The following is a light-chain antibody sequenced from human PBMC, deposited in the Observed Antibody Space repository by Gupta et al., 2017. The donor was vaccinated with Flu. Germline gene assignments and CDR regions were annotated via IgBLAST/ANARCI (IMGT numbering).Light chain of an antibody. V-gene: IGKV2-28*01. CDR3: MQALQTPYT. J-gene: IGKJ2*01. CDR1: QSLLHSHGYHH. CDR2: LGS. Sequence: DIVMTQSPVSLPVTPGEPASISCRSSQSLLHSHGYHHLTWYLQKSGQSPQLLIYLGSHRPSGVPDRFSGSGSGTHFTLKISRVEADDVGVYYCMQALQTPYTFGQGTKLEIQ.